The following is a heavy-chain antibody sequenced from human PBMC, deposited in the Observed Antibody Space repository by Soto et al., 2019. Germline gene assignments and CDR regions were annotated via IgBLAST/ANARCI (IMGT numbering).Heavy chain of an antibody. CDR1: GFTFSTFA. CDR3: ASAHYQKPNFYYYVIDV. CDR2: LSASGGTK. D-gene: IGHD2-2*01. Sequence: GGSLRLSCAASGFTFSTFALSWVRQAPGKGLEWVSGLSASGGTKYYADSVKGRFTISRDNSQNALFLQMNSLKAEDSAVYYCASAHYQKPNFYYYVIDVWGRGTTVTVSS. J-gene: IGHJ6*02. V-gene: IGHV3-23*01.